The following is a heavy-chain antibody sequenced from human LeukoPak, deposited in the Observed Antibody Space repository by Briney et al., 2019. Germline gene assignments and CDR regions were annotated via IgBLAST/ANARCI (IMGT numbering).Heavy chain of an antibody. V-gene: IGHV3-48*01. CDR3: ATPLSIGGY. J-gene: IGHJ4*02. D-gene: IGHD3-10*01. CDR1: GFTFSSYS. CDR2: INSSSSTI. Sequence: GGSLRLSCAASGFTFSSYSMSWVRQAPGKGLEWLSYINSSSSTIYYADSVKGRFTISRGNAKNSLYLQMSSLRAEDTAVYYCATPLSIGGYWGQGTLVTVSS.